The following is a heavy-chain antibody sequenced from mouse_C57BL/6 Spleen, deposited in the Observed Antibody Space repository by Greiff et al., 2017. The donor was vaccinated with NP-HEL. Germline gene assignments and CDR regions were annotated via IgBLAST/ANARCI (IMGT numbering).Heavy chain of an antibody. J-gene: IGHJ4*01. CDR3: ARRAVVGMDY. V-gene: IGHV5-9*01. CDR2: ISGGGGNT. CDR1: GFTFSSYT. D-gene: IGHD1-1*01. Sequence: EVQLVESGGGLVKPGGSLKLSCAASGFTFSSYTMSWVRQTPEKRLEWVATISGGGGNTYYPDSVKGRFTISRDNAKNTLYLQMSSLRSEDTALYYCARRAVVGMDYWGQGTSVTVSS.